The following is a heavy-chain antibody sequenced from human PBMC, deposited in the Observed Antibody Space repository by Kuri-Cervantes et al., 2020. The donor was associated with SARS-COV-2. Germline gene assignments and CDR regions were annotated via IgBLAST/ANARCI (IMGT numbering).Heavy chain of an antibody. CDR1: GFTFDDYG. V-gene: IGHV3-20*04. J-gene: IGHJ3*02. CDR3: VRGGAGATRDDTFDI. CDR2: INWNGGST. D-gene: IGHD1-26*01. Sequence: GGSLRLSCAASGFTFDDYGMSWVRQAPGKGLEWVSGINWNGGSTGYADSVRGRFTISRDNAKSSLYLQMNSLRVEDTAVYYCVRGGAGATRDDTFDIWGQGTMVTVSS.